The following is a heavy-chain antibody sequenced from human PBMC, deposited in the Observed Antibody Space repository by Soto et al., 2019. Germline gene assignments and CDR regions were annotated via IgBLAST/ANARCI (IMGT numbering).Heavy chain of an antibody. V-gene: IGHV4-31*03. J-gene: IGHJ4*02. Sequence: TLSLTCTVSGGSISSYYWSWIRQHPGKGLEWIGYIYYSGSTYYNPSLKSRVTISVDTSKNQFSLKLSSVTAADTAVYYCARVPPQENFDYWGQGTLVTVSS. CDR1: GGSISSYY. CDR2: IYYSGST. CDR3: ARVPPQENFDY.